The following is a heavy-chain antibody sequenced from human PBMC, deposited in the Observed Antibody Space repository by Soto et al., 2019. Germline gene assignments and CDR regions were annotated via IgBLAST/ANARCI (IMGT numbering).Heavy chain of an antibody. CDR2: MNPKTGNI. CDR3: TREAVVAENWFDP. V-gene: IGHV1-3*01. Sequence: QVRLVQSGAKVKRPGASVKVSCRASGYTFVDYALHWVRQAPGQGLEWVGWMNPKTGNIKSSHKFEDRVSITRDTATSTAYMELSGRRSEYTAVYFCTREAVVAENWFDPWGQGTLVTVSS. J-gene: IGHJ5*02. CDR1: GYTFVDYA. D-gene: IGHD3-22*01.